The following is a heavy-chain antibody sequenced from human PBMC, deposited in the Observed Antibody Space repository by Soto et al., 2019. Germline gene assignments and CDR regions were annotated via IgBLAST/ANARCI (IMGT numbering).Heavy chain of an antibody. CDR1: GFTFSSYA. Sequence: QVQLVESGGGVVQPGRSLRLSCAASGFTFSSYAMHWVRQAPGKGLEWVAVISYDGSNKYYADSVKGRFTISRDNSKNTLYLQMNSLRAEDTGVYYCARGYCSGGSCLRGDPWGQGTLVTVSS. D-gene: IGHD2-15*01. CDR2: ISYDGSNK. J-gene: IGHJ5*02. CDR3: ARGYCSGGSCLRGDP. V-gene: IGHV3-30-3*01.